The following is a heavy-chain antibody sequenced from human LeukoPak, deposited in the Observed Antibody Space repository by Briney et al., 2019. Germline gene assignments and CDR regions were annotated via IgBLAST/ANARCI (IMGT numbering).Heavy chain of an antibody. CDR2: ISYDGSNK. Sequence: PGGSLRLSCAASGFTFSSYGMHWVRQASGKGLEWVAVISYDGSNKYYADSVKGRFTISRDNSKNTLYLQMNSLRTEDTAVYYCAKTGYGSGYLGFDYWGQGTLVTVSS. V-gene: IGHV3-30*18. D-gene: IGHD3-10*01. CDR3: AKTGYGSGYLGFDY. CDR1: GFTFSSYG. J-gene: IGHJ4*02.